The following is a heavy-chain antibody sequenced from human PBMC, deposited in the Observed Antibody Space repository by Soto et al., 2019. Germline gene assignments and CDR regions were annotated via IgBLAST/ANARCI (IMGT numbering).Heavy chain of an antibody. Sequence: QVQLQESGPGLVKPSGTLSLTCAVSSGSISSSNWWSWVRQPPGKGLEWIGDIYHSGSTKYNPSLKCRVTISVDKSKNQFSLELSSVTAADTAVYYCARDYMVRGVMRWFDPWGQGTLVTVSS. CDR1: SGSISSSNW. V-gene: IGHV4-4*02. D-gene: IGHD3-10*01. CDR2: IYHSGST. CDR3: ARDYMVRGVMRWFDP. J-gene: IGHJ5*02.